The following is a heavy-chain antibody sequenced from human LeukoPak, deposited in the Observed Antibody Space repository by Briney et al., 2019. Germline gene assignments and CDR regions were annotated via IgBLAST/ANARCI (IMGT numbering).Heavy chain of an antibody. V-gene: IGHV3-15*01. D-gene: IGHD3-22*01. CDR1: GFTFSNAW. CDR2: IKSKTDGGTT. Sequence: GGSLRLSCAASGFTFSNAWMSWVRQAPGKGLEWVGRIKSKTDGGTTDYAAPVKGRFTISRDDSKNTLYLQMNSLKTEDTAVYYCTTDLSELDDSGYYAKYFHHWGQGTLVSVSS. J-gene: IGHJ1*01. CDR3: TTDLSELDDSGYYAKYFHH.